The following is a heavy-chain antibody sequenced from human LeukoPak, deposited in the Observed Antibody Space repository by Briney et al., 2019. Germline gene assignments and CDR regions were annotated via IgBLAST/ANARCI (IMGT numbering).Heavy chain of an antibody. CDR2: ISSSSSTI. V-gene: IGHV3-48*01. J-gene: IGHJ4*02. CDR1: GFTFSSYS. Sequence: GGSLRLSCAASGFTFSSYSMNWVRQAPGKGLEWVSYISSSSSTIYYADSVKGRFTISRDNAKNSLYLQMNSLRAEDTAVYYCAREQPSEWELTAPFDYWGQGTLVTVSS. CDR3: AREQPSEWELTAPFDY. D-gene: IGHD1-26*01.